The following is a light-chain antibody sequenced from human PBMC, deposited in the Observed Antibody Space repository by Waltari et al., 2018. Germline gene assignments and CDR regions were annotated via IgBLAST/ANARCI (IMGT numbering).Light chain of an antibody. CDR2: WAS. Sequence: DIVMTQSPDSLAVSLGERATINCKSSPSVLSSSDNKNYLAWLQQKPGQPPKLLIYWASTRESGVPDRFSGSGSGTDFTLTISSPKVEDVALYYCHQYYSAPITFGQGTRLEIK. J-gene: IGKJ5*01. CDR1: PSVLSSSDNKNY. V-gene: IGKV4-1*01. CDR3: HQYYSAPIT.